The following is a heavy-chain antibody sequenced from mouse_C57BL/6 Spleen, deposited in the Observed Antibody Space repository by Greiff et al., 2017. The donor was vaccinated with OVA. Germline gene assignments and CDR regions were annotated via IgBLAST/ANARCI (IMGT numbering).Heavy chain of an antibody. CDR3: ARSRDGYYWYFDV. Sequence: QVQLQQSGAELVRPGTSVKVSCKASGYAFTNYLIEWVKQRPGQGLEWIGVINPGSGGTNYNEKFKGKATLTADKSSSTAYMQLSSLTSEDSAVXFCARSRDGYYWYFDVWGTGTTVTVSS. D-gene: IGHD2-3*01. J-gene: IGHJ1*03. V-gene: IGHV1-54*01. CDR1: GYAFTNYL. CDR2: INPGSGGT.